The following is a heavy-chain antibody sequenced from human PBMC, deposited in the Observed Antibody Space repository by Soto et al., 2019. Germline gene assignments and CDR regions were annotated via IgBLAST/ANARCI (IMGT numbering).Heavy chain of an antibody. V-gene: IGHV1-18*01. CDR3: ARDPRTETQLVVTWFDP. J-gene: IGHJ5*02. CDR1: GYMFHSYG. Sequence: QVQLVQSGADVKKPGASVKLSCKASGYMFHSYGVSWVRQAPGQGLEWMGWISAYDGNTVYAQKFKDRGIMTRDTSTSTAYMEVRGLRSDDTAVYYCARDPRTETQLVVTWFDPWGQGTLVTVSS. CDR2: ISAYDGNT. D-gene: IGHD6-13*01.